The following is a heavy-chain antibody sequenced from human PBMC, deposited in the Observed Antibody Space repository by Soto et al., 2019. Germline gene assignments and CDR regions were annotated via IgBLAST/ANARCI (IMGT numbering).Heavy chain of an antibody. V-gene: IGHV1-8*01. J-gene: IGHJ6*02. Sequence: QVQLVQSGAEVKKPGASVKVSCKASGYTFTSYDINWVRQATGQGLEWMGWMNPNSGNTGYAQKXQGRVTMTRNXXIXTXXMELSSLRSEDTAVYYCARGFRYGVTYYYYYGMDVWGQGTTVTVSS. CDR2: MNPNSGNT. CDR1: GYTFTSYD. D-gene: IGHD4-17*01. CDR3: ARGFRYGVTYYYYYGMDV.